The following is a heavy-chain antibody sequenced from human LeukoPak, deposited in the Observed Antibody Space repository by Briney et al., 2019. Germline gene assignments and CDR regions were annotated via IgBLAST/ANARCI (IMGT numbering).Heavy chain of an antibody. CDR2: ISYDGSNK. CDR1: GFTFSSYA. V-gene: IGHV3-30-3*01. CDR3: ARDVSPWFGEGYFDY. D-gene: IGHD3-10*01. J-gene: IGHJ4*02. Sequence: GGSLRLSCAASGFTFSSYAMHWVRQAPGKGLEWVAVISYDGSNKYYADSVKGRFTISRDNSKNTLYLQMNSLRAEDTAVYYCARDVSPWFGEGYFDYWGQGTLVTVSS.